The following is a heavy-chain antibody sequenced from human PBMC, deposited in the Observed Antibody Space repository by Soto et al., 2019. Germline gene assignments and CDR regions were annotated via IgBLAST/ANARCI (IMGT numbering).Heavy chain of an antibody. CDR2: MNPNTGNA. Sequence: QVQLVQSGAEVKKPGASVKVSCKTSGYTFVDYDINWVRQASGQGLEWMGWMNPNTGNAVFAQKFQGRVTMTRNTSTSTAYMEMSSLRSEDTAMYYCARARTLRWLVLFNHWGQGTLVTVSS. CDR1: GYTFVDYD. V-gene: IGHV1-8*01. J-gene: IGHJ4*02. CDR3: ARARTLRWLVLFNH. D-gene: IGHD6-19*01.